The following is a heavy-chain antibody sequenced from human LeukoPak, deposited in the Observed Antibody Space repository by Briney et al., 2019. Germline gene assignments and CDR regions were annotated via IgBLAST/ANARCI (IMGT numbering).Heavy chain of an antibody. D-gene: IGHD3-10*01. CDR3: ARDWYNASGTYRVDVFDI. V-gene: IGHV1-18*01. CDR1: GYTFTSYG. CDR2: ISGYDGDT. J-gene: IGHJ3*02. Sequence: GASVKVSCKASGYTFTSYGLSWVRQAPGHGLEWMGWISGYDGDTNFARKFQGRVTMTTDTSTSTAYMELTSLTSDDTAVYYCARDWYNASGTYRVDVFDICGQGTMVTVSS.